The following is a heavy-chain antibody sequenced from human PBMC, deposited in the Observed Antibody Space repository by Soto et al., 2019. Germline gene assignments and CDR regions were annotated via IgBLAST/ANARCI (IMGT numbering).Heavy chain of an antibody. J-gene: IGHJ5*02. CDR1: GYTFTSYT. D-gene: IGHD5-18*01. CDR3: ARIGYGYPSGRGWFDP. CDR2: INAGNGDT. V-gene: IGHV1-3*01. Sequence: QVQLVQSGAEVTKSGASVKVSCKASGYTFTSYTMHWVRQAPGQSLEWMGWINAGNGDTKYSQKFQGRVTITRDISASTAYIELSSLRSEDTAVYYCARIGYGYPSGRGWFDPWGQGTLVTVAS.